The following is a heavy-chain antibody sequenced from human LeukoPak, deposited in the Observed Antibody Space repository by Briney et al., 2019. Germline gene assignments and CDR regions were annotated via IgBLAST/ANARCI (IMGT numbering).Heavy chain of an antibody. D-gene: IGHD3-10*01. CDR2: INHSGST. J-gene: IGHJ4*02. Sequence: SETLSLTCAVYGGSFSGYYWSWIRQPPGKGLEWTGEINHSGSTNYNPSLKSRVTISVDTSKNQFSLKLSSVTAADTAVYYCARGRGGSLHYYGSGSPRPFDYWGQGTLVTVSS. V-gene: IGHV4-34*01. CDR3: ARGRGGSLHYYGSGSPRPFDY. CDR1: GGSFSGYY.